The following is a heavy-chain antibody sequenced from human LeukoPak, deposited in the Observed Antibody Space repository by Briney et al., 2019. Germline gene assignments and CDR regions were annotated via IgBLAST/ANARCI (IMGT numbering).Heavy chain of an antibody. Sequence: ASLRVSCKASGYTFTGYYMHCVRQAPGQGLEWMAWINPNSGVTKYAQKFQGRVTMTRDTSISTAYMDLSSLTSDDTAIYYCARGRASSDNDQENLNDNWGQGTLVTVSS. CDR3: ARGRASSDNDQENLNDN. CDR2: INPNSGVT. V-gene: IGHV1-2*02. D-gene: IGHD5-12*01. J-gene: IGHJ4*02. CDR1: GYTFTGYY.